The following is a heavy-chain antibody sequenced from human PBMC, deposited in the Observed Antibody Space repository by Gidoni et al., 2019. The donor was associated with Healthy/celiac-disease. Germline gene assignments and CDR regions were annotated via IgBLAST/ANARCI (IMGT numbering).Heavy chain of an antibody. CDR2: IYHSGST. V-gene: IGHV4-4*02. Sequence: QVQLQESGPGLVKPSGTLSLTCAVSGGSLSSSNWWSWVRQPPGKGLEWIGEIYHSGSTNYNPSLKSRVTISVDKSKNQFSLKLSSVTAADTAVYYCARVGEYYDSSGYYYVENGGNWYFDLWGRGTLVTVSS. CDR3: ARVGEYYDSSGYYYVENGGNWYFDL. CDR1: GGSLSSSNW. D-gene: IGHD3-22*01. J-gene: IGHJ2*01.